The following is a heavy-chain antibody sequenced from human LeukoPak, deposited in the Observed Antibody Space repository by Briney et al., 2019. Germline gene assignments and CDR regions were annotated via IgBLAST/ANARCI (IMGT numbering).Heavy chain of an antibody. CDR2: TYYRSRWYN. V-gene: IGHV6-1*01. CDR1: GDGISSNSAT. D-gene: IGHD6-6*01. J-gene: IGHJ5*02. CDR3: AKDRGGSSSDWFDP. Sequence: SQTLSLTCAISGDGISSNSATWNWIRQSPSRGLEWLGRTYYRSRWYNDYAVSVKSRIVINSDTSKNQFSLQLNSVTPEDTAVYYCAKDRGGSSSDWFDPWGQGTLVTVSS.